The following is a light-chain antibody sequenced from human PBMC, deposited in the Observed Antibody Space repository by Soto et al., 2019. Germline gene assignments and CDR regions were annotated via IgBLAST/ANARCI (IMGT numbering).Light chain of an antibody. Sequence: DIQMTQSPSSVSASVGDRVTITCRASQDIGSWLAWYQQKPGRAPKLLIYAASTLQSGVPSRFSGSGSGTDFSLTISSLQPEDFAIYYCQQANIFPLTFGGGTMVEIK. J-gene: IGKJ4*01. CDR1: QDIGSW. CDR3: QQANIFPLT. V-gene: IGKV1-12*01. CDR2: AAS.